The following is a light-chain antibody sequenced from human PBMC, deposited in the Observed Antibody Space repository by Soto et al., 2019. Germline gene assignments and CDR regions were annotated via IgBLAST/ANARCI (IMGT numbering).Light chain of an antibody. V-gene: IGKV1-5*01. CDR2: DAS. CDR3: QQYNSYS. CDR1: QSIVRW. Sequence: DIQMTQSPSTLSASVEDRVTITCRASQSIVRWLAWYQQKPGKAPNLLIYDASTLKSGVPSRFSGSGSGTEFTLTISSLQPDDFATYYCQQYNSYSFGQGTKVDIK. J-gene: IGKJ1*01.